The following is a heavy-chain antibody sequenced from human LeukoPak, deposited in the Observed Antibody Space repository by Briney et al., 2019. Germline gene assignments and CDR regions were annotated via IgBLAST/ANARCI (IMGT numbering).Heavy chain of an antibody. CDR1: GFTFSSYC. V-gene: IGHV3-23*01. J-gene: IGHJ4*02. CDR2: ISGSGGST. D-gene: IGHD4-17*01. CDR3: AKDHNNRRSDVLRYFDY. Sequence: GGCLRLSCAASGFTFSSYCMSWVRRAPGKGLEWVSTISGSGGSTYYADSVKGRFAISRDNSKTTLYLQMNSLRAEDSAVYYCAKDHNNRRSDVLRYFDYWGQGTLVTVS.